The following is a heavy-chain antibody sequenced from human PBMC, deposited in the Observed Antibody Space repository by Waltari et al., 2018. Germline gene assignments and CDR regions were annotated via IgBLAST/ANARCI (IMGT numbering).Heavy chain of an antibody. CDR2: IYYSGST. Sequence: QLQLQESGPGLVKPSETLSLTCTVSGGSISSCSYYWGWIRQSPGKGLEWIGSIYYSGSTYYNPTLKSRVTISGDTSKNQFSLKLSSVTAADTAVYYCARHWKKSGYRFDPWGQGTLVTVSS. V-gene: IGHV4-39*01. J-gene: IGHJ5*02. CDR3: ARHWKKSGYRFDP. D-gene: IGHD5-12*01. CDR1: GGSISSCSYY.